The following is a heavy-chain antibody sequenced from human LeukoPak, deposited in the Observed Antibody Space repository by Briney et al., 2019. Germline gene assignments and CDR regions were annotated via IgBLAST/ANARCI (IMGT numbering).Heavy chain of an antibody. Sequence: PGGSLRLSCAASGLTFSSCAMSWVRQAPGKGLEWFSAISGSGGSTYYAGSVKGRFTISRDNSKNRLFLQMTSLRAEDRAVYYCAKGTYSSSPRDYWGQGTLVTVSS. CDR2: ISGSGGST. V-gene: IGHV3-23*01. CDR1: GLTFSSCA. D-gene: IGHD6-6*01. J-gene: IGHJ4*02. CDR3: AKGTYSSSPRDY.